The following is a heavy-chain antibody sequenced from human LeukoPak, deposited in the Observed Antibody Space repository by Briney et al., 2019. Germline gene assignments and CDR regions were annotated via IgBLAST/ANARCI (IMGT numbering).Heavy chain of an antibody. CDR2: IYYSGST. CDR1: GGSISSYY. V-gene: IGHV4-59*08. CDR3: AGQRGYSGYDYVVGY. D-gene: IGHD5-12*01. J-gene: IGHJ4*02. Sequence: SEPLSLTCTVSGGSISSYYWSWIRQPPGKGLEWIGYIYYSGSTNYNPSLKSRVTISVDTSKNQFSLKLSSVTAADTAVYYCAGQRGYSGYDYVVGYWGQGTLVTVSS.